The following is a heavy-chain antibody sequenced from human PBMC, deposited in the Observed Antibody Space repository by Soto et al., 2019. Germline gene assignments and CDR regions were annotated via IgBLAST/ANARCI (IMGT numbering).Heavy chain of an antibody. CDR3: AKDSGSYEDYYYYGMDV. CDR1: GGSISSSNW. V-gene: IGHV4-4*02. D-gene: IGHD1-26*01. J-gene: IGHJ6*02. CDR2: IYHSGST. Sequence: SETLSLTCAVSGGSISSSNWWSWVRQPPGKGLEWIGEIYHSGSTNYNPSLKSRVTISVDKSKNQFSLKLSSVTAADTAVYYCAKDSGSYEDYYYYGMDVWGQGTTVTVSS.